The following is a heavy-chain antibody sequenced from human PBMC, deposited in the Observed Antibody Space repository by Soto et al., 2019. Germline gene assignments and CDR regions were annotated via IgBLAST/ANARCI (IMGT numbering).Heavy chain of an antibody. Sequence: PSETLSLTCTVSRGSISSGDYFWTWIRQPPGKGLEWIGNIYYRGSTYYSPSLKSRVTISVDTSKNQFSLKLSSVTAADTAVYYCARAPSTYYYDSSGYYYNWFDPWGQGTLVTVPQ. J-gene: IGHJ5*02. D-gene: IGHD3-22*01. CDR1: RGSISSGDYF. V-gene: IGHV4-30-4*01. CDR2: IYYRGST. CDR3: ARAPSTYYYDSSGYYYNWFDP.